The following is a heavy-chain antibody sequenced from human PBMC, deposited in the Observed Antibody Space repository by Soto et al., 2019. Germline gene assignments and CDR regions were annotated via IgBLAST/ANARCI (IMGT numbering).Heavy chain of an antibody. V-gene: IGHV4-59*03. CDR2: IYYTGNT. Sequence: SETLSLTCTVSYGSISNYYWNWIRQPPGKGLEWIGYIYYTGNTNSNPSLKSRVTLSLDTSKNQLSLKLTSVTPADTAVYYCAMLNSGSHSYRGMDFWGQGTKVTV. CDR3: AMLNSGSHSYRGMDF. D-gene: IGHD1-26*01. CDR1: YGSISNYY. J-gene: IGHJ6*02.